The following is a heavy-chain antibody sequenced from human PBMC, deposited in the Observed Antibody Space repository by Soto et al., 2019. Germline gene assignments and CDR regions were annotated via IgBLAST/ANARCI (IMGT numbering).Heavy chain of an antibody. D-gene: IGHD2-15*01. CDR2: IYYSGST. CDR3: ARQGEPLGYCSGGSCYPWGYYYYYGMDV. V-gene: IGHV4-59*08. J-gene: IGHJ6*02. CDR1: GGSISGYY. Sequence: ASETLSLTCTASGGSISGYYWSWIRQPPGKGLEWIGYIYYSGSTNYNPSLKSRVTISVDTSKNQFSLKLSSVTAADTAVYYCARQGEPLGYCSGGSCYPWGYYYYYGMDVWGQGTTVTVSS.